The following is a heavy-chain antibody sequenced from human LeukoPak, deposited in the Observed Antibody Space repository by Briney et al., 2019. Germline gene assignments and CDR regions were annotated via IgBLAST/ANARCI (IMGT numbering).Heavy chain of an antibody. CDR1: GFTFSDYY. Sequence: GGSLRLSCAASGFTFSDYYMSWIRQAPGKGLEWVSYISSSSSYTNYADSVKGRFTISRDNAKNSLYLQMNSLRAEDTAVYYCASLAAGSWVFFGYWGQGTLVTVSS. D-gene: IGHD6-13*01. CDR3: ASLAAGSWVFFGY. V-gene: IGHV3-11*06. CDR2: ISSSSSYT. J-gene: IGHJ4*02.